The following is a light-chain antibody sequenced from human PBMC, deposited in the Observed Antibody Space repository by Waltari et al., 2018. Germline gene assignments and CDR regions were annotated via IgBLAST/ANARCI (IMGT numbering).Light chain of an antibody. CDR1: ALPKQY. CDR2: KDS. V-gene: IGLV3-25*03. Sequence: SYELTQPPSVSVSPGQTARITCPGDALPKQYASWYQQKPGQAPVLVIYKDSERPSGIPERFSGSSSGTTVTLTISGVQAEDEADYYCQSADSSGTYPVVFGGGTKLTVL. CDR3: QSADSSGTYPVV. J-gene: IGLJ2*01.